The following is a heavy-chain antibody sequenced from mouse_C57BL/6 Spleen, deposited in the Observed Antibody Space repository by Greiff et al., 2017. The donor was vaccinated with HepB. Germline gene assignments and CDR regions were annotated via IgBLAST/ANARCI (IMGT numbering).Heavy chain of an antibody. J-gene: IGHJ4*01. Sequence: VQLQQSGPGLVQPSQSLSITCTVSGFSLISYGVHWVRQSPGKGLEWLGVIWSGGSTDYNAAFISRLSISKDNSKSQVFFKMNSLQADDTAIYYWARNRYYGSSYDAMDYWGQGTSVTVSS. D-gene: IGHD1-1*01. CDR1: GFSLISYG. CDR3: ARNRYYGSSYDAMDY. CDR2: IWSGGST. V-gene: IGHV2-2*01.